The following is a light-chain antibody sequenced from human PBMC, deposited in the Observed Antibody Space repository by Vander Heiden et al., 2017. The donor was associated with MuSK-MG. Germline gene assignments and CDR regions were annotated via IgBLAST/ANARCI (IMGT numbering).Light chain of an antibody. CDR2: DVS. J-gene: IGLJ2*01. CDR3: CSYTSSSTMI. V-gene: IGLV2-14*01. Sequence: QSALTQSASVSGSPGQSITISCTGTSSDVGGYNYVPWYQQHPGKVPKLMIYDVSNRPSGVSNRFAGSKSGNTASLTISGLQAEDEAYYYCCSYTSSSTMIFGGGTKLTVL. CDR1: SSDVGGYNY.